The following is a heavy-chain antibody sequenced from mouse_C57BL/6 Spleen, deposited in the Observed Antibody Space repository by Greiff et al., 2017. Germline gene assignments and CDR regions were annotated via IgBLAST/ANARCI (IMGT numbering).Heavy chain of an antibody. Sequence: VQLQQSGAELVRPGASVTLSCKASGYTFTDYEMHWVKQTPVHGLEWIGAIDPETGGTAYNQKFKGKAILTADKSSSTAYMELRSLTSEDSAVYYCTYYYGRPLGYWGQGTTLTVSS. D-gene: IGHD1-1*01. CDR3: TYYYGRPLGY. CDR2: IDPETGGT. CDR1: GYTFTDYE. V-gene: IGHV1-15*01. J-gene: IGHJ2*01.